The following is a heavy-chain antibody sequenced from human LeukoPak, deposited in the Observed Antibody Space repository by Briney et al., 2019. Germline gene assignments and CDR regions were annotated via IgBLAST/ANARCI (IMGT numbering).Heavy chain of an antibody. CDR1: GYSFTSYW. J-gene: IGHJ4*02. CDR3: ARHIGYSAWNPDY. V-gene: IGHV5-51*01. CDR2: IYPYDSDT. D-gene: IGHD5-12*01. Sequence: GESLKISCKASGYSFTSYWIGWVRPMPGKGLEWMGIIYPYDSDTRYSPSFQGQVTISADKSISTAYLQWSNLKASDTAMYYCARHIGYSAWNPDYWGQGTLVTVSS.